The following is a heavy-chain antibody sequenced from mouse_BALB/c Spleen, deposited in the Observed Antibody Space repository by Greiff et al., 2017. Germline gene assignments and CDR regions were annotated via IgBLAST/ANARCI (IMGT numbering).Heavy chain of an antibody. CDR2: ISDGGSYT. CDR1: GFTFSDYY. V-gene: IGHV5-4*02. CDR3: ASLLRYFDV. D-gene: IGHD2-10*01. Sequence: EVQLVESGGGLVKPGGSLKLSCAASGFTFSDYYMYWVRQTPEKRLEWVATISDGGSYTYYPDSVKGRFTISRDNAKNNLYLQMSSLKSEDTAMYYCASLLRYFDVWGAGTTVTVSS. J-gene: IGHJ1*01.